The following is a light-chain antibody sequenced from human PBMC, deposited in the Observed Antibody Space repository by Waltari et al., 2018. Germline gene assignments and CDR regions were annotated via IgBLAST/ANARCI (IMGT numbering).Light chain of an antibody. J-gene: IGKJ2*03. V-gene: IGKV4-1*01. CDR3: QQYYSTPYS. Sequence: DIVMTQSPDSLAVSLGVRVTIHCTSSQRLLYSSINKNYLAWYQQKPGQAPKLLFYWASTRESGVPNRFSGSGSGTDFSLTISGLQVEDVAVYYCQQYYSTPYSFGRGTKLDFK. CDR2: WAS. CDR1: QRLLYSSINKNY.